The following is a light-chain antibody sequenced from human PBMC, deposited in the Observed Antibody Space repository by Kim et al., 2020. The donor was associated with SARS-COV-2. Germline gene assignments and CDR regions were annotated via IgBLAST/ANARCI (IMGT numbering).Light chain of an antibody. CDR2: RNN. CDR3: SAWDTSLRAWL. CDR1: VNNVGNEG. Sequence: QAGLTQPPSVSKDVRQIATLTCAGNVNNVGNEGAAWLQHHQGHPPKLLSYRNNNRPSGISERFSASRSGNTASLTIIGLQPEDEADYYCSAWDTSLRAWLFGGGTKVTVL. V-gene: IGLV10-54*04. J-gene: IGLJ2*01.